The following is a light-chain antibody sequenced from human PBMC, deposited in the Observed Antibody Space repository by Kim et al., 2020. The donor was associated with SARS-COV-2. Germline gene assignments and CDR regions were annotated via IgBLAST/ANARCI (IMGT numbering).Light chain of an antibody. CDR3: QVWESDRGV. CDR1: NIGAKS. J-gene: IGLJ1*01. V-gene: IGLV3-21*01. Sequence: SVAPGKTDTITCGGNNIGAKSVHWYQQKPGQAPVMVIYYDSDRPSGIPERVSGSNSGNTASLTIVRVEAGDEADYYCQVWESDRGVFVPGTKVTVL. CDR2: YDS.